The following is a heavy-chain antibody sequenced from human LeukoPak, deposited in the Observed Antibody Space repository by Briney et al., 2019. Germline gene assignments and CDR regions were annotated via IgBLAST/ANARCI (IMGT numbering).Heavy chain of an antibody. V-gene: IGHV5-51*01. J-gene: IGHJ4*02. CDR2: IFPGDSDT. CDR3: ARHRFWTYGSGSHDY. Sequence: GAPRKTSAKGSGSRFTSFWSSGGGRLPGKGLGWRGSIFPGDSDTRYSPSFKGQVTSSADKSISNAYLQWSSLKASDTAMYYCARHRFWTYGSGSHDYWGQGTLVTVSS. D-gene: IGHD3-10*01. CDR1: GSRFTSFW.